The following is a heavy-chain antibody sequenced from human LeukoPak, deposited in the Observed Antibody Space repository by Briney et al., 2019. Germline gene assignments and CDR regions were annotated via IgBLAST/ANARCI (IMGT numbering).Heavy chain of an antibody. D-gene: IGHD3-10*02. Sequence: GGSLRLSCAASGFTFSSYEMNWVRQAPGKGLEWVSYISSSGSTIYYADAVKGRFTISRDNAKNSLYLKMNSLRAEDTAVYYCAELGITMIGGVWGKGTPDTISS. V-gene: IGHV3-48*03. CDR1: GFTFSSYE. CDR2: ISSSGSTI. J-gene: IGHJ6*04. CDR3: AELGITMIGGV.